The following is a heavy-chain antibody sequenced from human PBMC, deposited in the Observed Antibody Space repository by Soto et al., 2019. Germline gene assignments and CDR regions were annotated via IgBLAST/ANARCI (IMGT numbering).Heavy chain of an antibody. CDR3: ARSHGKGGYSYGSDWFDP. D-gene: IGHD5-18*01. V-gene: IGHV4-34*01. CDR1: GGSFSGYY. J-gene: IGHJ5*02. CDR2: INHSGST. Sequence: LSLTCAVDGGSFSGYYWSWIRQPPGKGLEWIGEINHSGSTNYSPSLKSRVTISVDTSKNQFSLKLSSVTAADTAVYYCARSHGKGGYSYGSDWFDPWGQGTLVTVSS.